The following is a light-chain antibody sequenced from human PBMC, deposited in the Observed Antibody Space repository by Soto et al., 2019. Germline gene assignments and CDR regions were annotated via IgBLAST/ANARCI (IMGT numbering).Light chain of an antibody. CDR1: QDISNY. J-gene: IGKJ4*01. CDR3: QQYDNLPLT. V-gene: IGKV1-33*01. Sequence: DIQMPQSPSSLSASVGDRVTITCQASQDISNYLNWYQQKPGKARKLLIYDASNLETGVPSRFSGSGSGTDFTFTISSLQPEDIATYYCQQYDNLPLTFGGGTKVEIK. CDR2: DAS.